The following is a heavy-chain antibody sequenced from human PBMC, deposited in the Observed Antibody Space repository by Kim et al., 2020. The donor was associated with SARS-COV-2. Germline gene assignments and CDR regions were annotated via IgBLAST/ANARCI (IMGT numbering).Heavy chain of an antibody. D-gene: IGHD3-16*02. V-gene: IGHV3-7*02. Sequence: GGSLRLSCAASGFTFSSYWMSWVRQAPGKGLEWVANIKQDGSEKYYVDSVKGRFTISRDNAKNSLYLQMNSLRAEDTAVYYCARNVDDYVWGSYRYTPAFDIWGQGTMVTVSS. CDR1: GFTFSSYW. CDR3: ARNVDDYVWGSYRYTPAFDI. CDR2: IKQDGSEK. J-gene: IGHJ3*02.